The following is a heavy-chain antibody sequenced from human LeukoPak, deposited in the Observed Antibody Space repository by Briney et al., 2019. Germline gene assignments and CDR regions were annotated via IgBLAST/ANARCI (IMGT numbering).Heavy chain of an antibody. CDR1: GGTFSSYA. V-gene: IGHV1-69*13. J-gene: IGHJ4*02. CDR3: ARVWGGDIDFDY. CDR2: IIPIFGTA. D-gene: IGHD2-21*01. Sequence: GASVKVSCKASGGTFSSYAISWVRQAPGQGLEWMGGIIPIFGTANYAQKFQGRVTITADESTSTAYMELSSLRSDDTAVYYCARVWGGDIDFDYWGQGTLVTVSS.